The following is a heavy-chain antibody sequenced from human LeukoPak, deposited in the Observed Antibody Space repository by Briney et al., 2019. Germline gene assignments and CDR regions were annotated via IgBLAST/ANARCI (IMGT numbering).Heavy chain of an antibody. J-gene: IGHJ4*02. CDR3: ARGGSYYAY. V-gene: IGHV4-59*01. Sequence: SQTLSLTCTVSGGSIRSYDCSWIPQPPRRGSELIKYIAYSGSTNYRPSIKNRVTISVATSKNQSSLKLSSVTAADTAVYYCARGGSYYAYWGQGILVTVSS. CDR1: GGSIRSYD. CDR2: IAYSGST. D-gene: IGHD1-26*01.